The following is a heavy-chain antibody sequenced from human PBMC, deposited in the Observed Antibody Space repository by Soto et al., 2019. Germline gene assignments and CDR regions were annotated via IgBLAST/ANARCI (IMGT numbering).Heavy chain of an antibody. CDR2: ISVSGDRT. J-gene: IGHJ5*02. D-gene: IGHD6-19*01. CDR3: AKQHSSGWYYWFDP. Sequence: EVPLLESGGGLVQPGGSLRLSCAASGFTFTTYAMCWVRQAPGKGLEWVSSISVSGDRTFYADSVKGRFTISRDNSKNTLYLQMSSLRAEDTAVYYCAKQHSSGWYYWFDPWGQGTLVTVSS. CDR1: GFTFTTYA. V-gene: IGHV3-23*01.